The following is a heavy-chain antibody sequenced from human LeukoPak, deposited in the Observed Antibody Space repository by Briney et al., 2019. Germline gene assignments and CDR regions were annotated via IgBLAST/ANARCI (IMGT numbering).Heavy chain of an antibody. D-gene: IGHD3-3*01. V-gene: IGHV1-18*01. CDR3: ARDSEYYDFWSGYLV. J-gene: IGHJ4*02. CDR1: GYTFTSYG. CDR2: ISAYNGNT. Sequence: ASVKVSCKASGYTFTSYGISWVRQAPGQGLEWMGWISAYNGNTNYAQKLQGRVTMTTDTSTSTAYMELRSLRSDDTAVYYCARDSEYYDFWSGYLVWGQGTLVTVSS.